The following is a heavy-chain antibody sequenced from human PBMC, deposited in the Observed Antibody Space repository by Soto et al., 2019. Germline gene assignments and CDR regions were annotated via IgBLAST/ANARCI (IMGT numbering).Heavy chain of an antibody. J-gene: IGHJ5*02. V-gene: IGHV3-33*06. D-gene: IGHD6-13*01. Sequence: PGGSRDSPVQRLDSPSVAMPCTGSARLQAMGLEWVAAILYDGSNQYYADAVKGRFTISRDNSKNTLYLQMNSLRVEDTAVYYCAKEGRVGYSTRIFRRDNWFDPWGQGTPVTVSS. CDR2: ILYDGSNQ. CDR3: AKEGRVGYSTRIFRRDNWFDP. CDR1: DSPSVAMP.